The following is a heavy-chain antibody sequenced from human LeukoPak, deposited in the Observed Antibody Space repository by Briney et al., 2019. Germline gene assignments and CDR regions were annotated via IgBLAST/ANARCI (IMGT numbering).Heavy chain of an antibody. D-gene: IGHD6-19*01. Sequence: PGGSLRLSCAASGFTFSSYDMHWVRQAPGKGLEWVAVIWYDGSNKYYADSVKGRFTISRDNSKNTLYLQVNTLRADDTATYYCAKPISGGLAVTADWFHPWGQGTLVVVSS. V-gene: IGHV3-33*06. CDR1: GFTFSSYD. CDR3: AKPISGGLAVTADWFHP. CDR2: IWYDGSNK. J-gene: IGHJ5*01.